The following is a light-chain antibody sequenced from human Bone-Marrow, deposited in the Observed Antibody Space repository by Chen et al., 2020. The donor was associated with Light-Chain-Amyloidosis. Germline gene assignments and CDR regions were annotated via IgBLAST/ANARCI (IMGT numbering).Light chain of an antibody. Sequence: SYELTQPPSVSVSPGQTARITCSGDDLPTKYAYWYQQKPGQAPVQVIHRDTERPSGISERFSGSSSGTTATLTISGAQAEDEADYHCQSADSSGTYEVIFGGGTKLTVL. V-gene: IGLV3-25*03. CDR3: QSADSSGTYEVI. J-gene: IGLJ2*01. CDR2: RDT. CDR1: DLPTKY.